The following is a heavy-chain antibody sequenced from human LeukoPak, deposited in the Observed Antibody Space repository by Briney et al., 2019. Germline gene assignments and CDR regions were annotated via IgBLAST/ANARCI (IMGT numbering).Heavy chain of an antibody. Sequence: SETLSLTCTVSGGSISSSSYYWGWIRQPPGKGLEWIGSIYYSGSTYYNPSLKSRVTISVDTSKNQFSLKLSSVTAADTAVYYCARDLIYYDSSGPLDYWDQGTLVTVSS. CDR3: ARDLIYYDSSGPLDY. CDR1: GGSISSSSYY. D-gene: IGHD3-22*01. CDR2: IYYSGST. J-gene: IGHJ4*02. V-gene: IGHV4-39*07.